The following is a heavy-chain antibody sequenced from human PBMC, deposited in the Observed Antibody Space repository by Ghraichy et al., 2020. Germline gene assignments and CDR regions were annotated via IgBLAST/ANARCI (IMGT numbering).Heavy chain of an antibody. J-gene: IGHJ3*02. V-gene: IGHV3-66*01. CDR1: GLTVSSNV. Sequence: GGSLRLSCAASGLTVSSNVMSWVRQTPGKGLEWVSVIYSGGSTYYAVSVKGRFNISRDTSENTLYLQMSSLRAEDTAVYYCARAPIIYDSVWGSDRPDAFDIWGQGTLVTVSS. D-gene: IGHD3-16*02. CDR2: IYSGGST. CDR3: ARAPIIYDSVWGSDRPDAFDI.